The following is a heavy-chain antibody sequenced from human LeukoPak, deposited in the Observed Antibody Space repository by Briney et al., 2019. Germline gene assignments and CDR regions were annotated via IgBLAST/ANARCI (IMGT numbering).Heavy chain of an antibody. D-gene: IGHD6-13*01. V-gene: IGHV3-74*01. J-gene: IGHJ4*02. Sequence: PGGSLRLSCAVSGFTFRGAAMTWVRQAPGKGLLWVSRINTDGSGTTYADSVKGRFTISRDNAKNTLYLQMSSLRAEDTAVYYCASSGVGSSWFYYWGQGTLVTVSS. CDR1: GFTFRGAA. CDR2: INTDGSGT. CDR3: ASSGVGSSWFYY.